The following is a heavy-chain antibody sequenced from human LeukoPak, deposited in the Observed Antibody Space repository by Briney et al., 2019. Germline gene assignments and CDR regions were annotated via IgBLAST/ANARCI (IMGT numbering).Heavy chain of an antibody. J-gene: IGHJ4*02. CDR3: ARPRAFSYGQMYYFDY. D-gene: IGHD5-18*01. CDR2: IIPIFGTA. CDR1: GGTFSSYA. Sequence: GASVKVSCKASGGTFSSYAISWVRQAPGQGLEWMGGIIPIFGTANYAQKFQGRVTITADESTSTAYMELSSLRSDDTAVYYCARPRAFSYGQMYYFDYWGQGALVTVSS. V-gene: IGHV1-69*13.